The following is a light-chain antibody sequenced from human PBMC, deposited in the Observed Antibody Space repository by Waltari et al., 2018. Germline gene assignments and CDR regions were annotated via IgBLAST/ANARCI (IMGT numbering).Light chain of an antibody. CDR1: QSLVFSDGNIY. V-gene: IGKV2-30*01. J-gene: IGKJ3*01. Sequence: DAVMTQSPLSLPVTLGQPASISCRSSQSLVFSDGNIYLNWFQQRPGQSPRRLIYKVSNRDSGVPDRFSGSGSGTDFTLKIARVEAEDVGVYFCMQTLQTPLVTFGPGTKVDIK. CDR3: MQTLQTPLVT. CDR2: KVS.